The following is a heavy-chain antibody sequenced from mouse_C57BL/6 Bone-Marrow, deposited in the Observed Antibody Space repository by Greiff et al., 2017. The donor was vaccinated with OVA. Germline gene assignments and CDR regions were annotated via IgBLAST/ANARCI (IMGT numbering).Heavy chain of an antibody. D-gene: IGHD1-1*01. CDR2: IYPRSGNT. V-gene: IGHV1-81*01. CDR1: GYTFTSYG. J-gene: IGHJ2*01. CDR3: ARGDYSCTSLAY. Sequence: QVQLQQSGAELARPGASVKLSCKASGYTFTSYGISWVKQRTGQGLEWIGEIYPRSGNTYYNEKFKGKATLTADKSSSTAYMQLRSLTSEDSAVYFCARGDYSCTSLAYWGQGTPLTVSS.